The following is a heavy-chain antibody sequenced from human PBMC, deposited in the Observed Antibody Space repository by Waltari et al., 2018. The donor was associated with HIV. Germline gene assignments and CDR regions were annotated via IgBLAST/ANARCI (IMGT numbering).Heavy chain of an antibody. CDR3: ARDSAPGLAVDDDDGEFFYYGLDV. CDR1: GGSFSGYY. D-gene: IGHD6-19*01. V-gene: IGHV4-34*01. Sequence: QVHLEQWGTGLLRPSETLSLTCAVYGGSFSGYYWSWIRQSPGRGLEWIGEVTHVGRTNSTPSLKGRFTVSVDTSKNHFSLTRRSVTAADTAVYYCARDSAPGLAVDDDDGEFFYYGLDVWGQGTTVTVSS. CDR2: VTHVGRT. J-gene: IGHJ6*01.